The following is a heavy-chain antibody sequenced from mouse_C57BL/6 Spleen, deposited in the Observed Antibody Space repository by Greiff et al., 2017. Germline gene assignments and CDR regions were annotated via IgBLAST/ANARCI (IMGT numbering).Heavy chain of an antibody. Sequence: QVQLQQPGAELVRPGASVTLSCKASGYTFTDYEMHWVKQTPVHGLEWIGAIDPETGGTAYNQKFKGKAILTADKSSSTAYMGLRSLTSEDSAVYYCTGGNYRFDYWGQGTTLTVSS. J-gene: IGHJ2*01. D-gene: IGHD2-1*01. CDR1: GYTFTDYE. CDR2: IDPETGGT. V-gene: IGHV1-15*01. CDR3: TGGNYRFDY.